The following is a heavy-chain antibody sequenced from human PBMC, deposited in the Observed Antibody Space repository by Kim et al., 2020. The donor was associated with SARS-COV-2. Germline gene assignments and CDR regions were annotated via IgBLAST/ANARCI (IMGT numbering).Heavy chain of an antibody. CDR1: GFTFRNYG. CDR3: AKTIAAGSGYYHGMDA. Sequence: GGSLRLSCAASGFTFRNYGIHWVRQAPGKGLEWVAVVWYDGSDKFYADSVRGRFTISRDNSKKTLYLQMSSLRAEDTATYYCAKTIAAGSGYYHGMDAWGQGTSVIVSS. J-gene: IGHJ6*02. CDR2: VWYDGSDK. V-gene: IGHV3-33*03. D-gene: IGHD2-15*01.